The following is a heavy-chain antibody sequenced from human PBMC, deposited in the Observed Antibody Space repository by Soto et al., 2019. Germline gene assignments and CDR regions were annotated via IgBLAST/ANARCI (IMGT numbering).Heavy chain of an antibody. Sequence: ASVKVSCKASGYTFTGYYMHWVRQAPGQGLEWMGWINPNSGGTNYAQKFQGWVTMTRDTSISTAYMELSRLRSDDTAVYYCASGPSGYCSGGSCYWEYFQHWGQGTLVTVPQ. D-gene: IGHD2-15*01. J-gene: IGHJ1*01. CDR1: GYTFTGYY. CDR3: ASGPSGYCSGGSCYWEYFQH. V-gene: IGHV1-2*04. CDR2: INPNSGGT.